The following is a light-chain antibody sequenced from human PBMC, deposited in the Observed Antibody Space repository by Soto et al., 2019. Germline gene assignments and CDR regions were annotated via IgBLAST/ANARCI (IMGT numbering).Light chain of an antibody. J-gene: IGKJ4*01. CDR2: DAS. Sequence: DIPMTQSPSSLSASVGDRVTITCQASQDISNYLNWYQQKPGKAPKLLIYDASNLETGVPSRFSGSGSGTDFTFTISSLQPEDIATYHCQQYDNLPRLTFGGGTKVEIK. CDR3: QQYDNLPRLT. CDR1: QDISNY. V-gene: IGKV1-33*01.